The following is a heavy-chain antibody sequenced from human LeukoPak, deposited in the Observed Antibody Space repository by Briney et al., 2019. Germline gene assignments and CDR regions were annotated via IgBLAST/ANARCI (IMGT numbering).Heavy chain of an antibody. Sequence: PGESLRLSCAASGFTFSSYGMSWVRQAPGKGLEWVSAISGSGGSTYYADSVKGRFTISRDNSKNTLYLQMNSLRAEDTAVYYCAKDPPRYYYDSSGLPRNWGQGTLVTVSS. CDR1: GFTFSSYG. CDR2: ISGSGGST. D-gene: IGHD3-22*01. J-gene: IGHJ4*02. V-gene: IGHV3-23*01. CDR3: AKDPPRYYYDSSGLPRN.